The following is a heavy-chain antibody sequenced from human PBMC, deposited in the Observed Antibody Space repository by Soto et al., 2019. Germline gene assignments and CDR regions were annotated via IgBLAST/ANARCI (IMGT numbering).Heavy chain of an antibody. V-gene: IGHV4-39*01. Sequence: SETLSLTCTVSGGSISSSSYYWGWIRQPPGKGLEWVGSIYYSGSTYYNPSLKSRVTISVDTSKNQFSLKLSSVTAADTAVYSCATSVYDSSGYYGGVFGYWGQGTLVTVSS. CDR2: IYYSGST. CDR3: ATSVYDSSGYYGGVFGY. J-gene: IGHJ4*02. CDR1: GGSISSSSYY. D-gene: IGHD3-22*01.